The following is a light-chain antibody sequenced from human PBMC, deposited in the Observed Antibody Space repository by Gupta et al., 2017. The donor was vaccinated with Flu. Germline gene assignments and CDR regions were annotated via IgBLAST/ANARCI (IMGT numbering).Light chain of an antibody. Sequence: SALTQSRSVSGSSGQSVTISFTVTSSGVSGYNDVSWYQQHPDKATKLMYYDVSKRPSGVPGRFSGNKSSNTASMTISGHQAEDDADYYCCSYSGSYTVVFGGGIKLTVL. V-gene: IGLV2-11*01. CDR1: SSGVSGYND. J-gene: IGLJ3*02. CDR3: CSYSGSYTVV. CDR2: DVS.